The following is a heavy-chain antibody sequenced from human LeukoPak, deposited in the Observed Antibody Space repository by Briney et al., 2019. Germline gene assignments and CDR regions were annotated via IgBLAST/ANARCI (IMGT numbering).Heavy chain of an antibody. J-gene: IGHJ4*02. Sequence: GGSLRLSCAASGFTFSSYAMSWVRQAPGKGLEWVSAISGSGGSTYYADSVKGRFTISRDNSKNTLYLQMNSLRAEDTAVYYCAKAPPRYCSGGSCYSRGFYFDYWGQGTLVTVSS. CDR3: AKAPPRYCSGGSCYSRGFYFDY. CDR2: ISGSGGST. D-gene: IGHD2-15*01. V-gene: IGHV3-23*01. CDR1: GFTFSSYA.